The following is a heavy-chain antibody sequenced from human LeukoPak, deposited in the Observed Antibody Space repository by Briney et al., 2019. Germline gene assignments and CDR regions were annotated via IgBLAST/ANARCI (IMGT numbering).Heavy chain of an antibody. V-gene: IGHV4-4*07. Sequence: SETLSLTCTVSGDSLSGFSWNWIRQSAGKGLEWIGRIYVGGSSNYNPSLRGRVTMSVDMSTNQFSLKLRTLTAADTATYYCARVSPVTVAGFDHWGQGVRVTVSS. J-gene: IGHJ4*02. D-gene: IGHD6-19*01. CDR2: IYVGGSS. CDR1: GDSLSGFS. CDR3: ARVSPVTVAGFDH.